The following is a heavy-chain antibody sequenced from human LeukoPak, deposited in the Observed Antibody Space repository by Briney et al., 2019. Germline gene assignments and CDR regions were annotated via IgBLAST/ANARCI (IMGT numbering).Heavy chain of an antibody. D-gene: IGHD6-19*01. Sequence: HAGGSLRLSCAASGFTFSSYSMNWVRQAPGKGLEWVGFVRRKAYGEKTEYAASVKGRFTISRDDSKSIAYLQMNSLKTEDTAVYYCTGDILSGWDYFDYWGQGTLVTVSS. J-gene: IGHJ4*02. CDR3: TGDILSGWDYFDY. V-gene: IGHV3-49*04. CDR1: GFTFSSYS. CDR2: VRRKAYGEKT.